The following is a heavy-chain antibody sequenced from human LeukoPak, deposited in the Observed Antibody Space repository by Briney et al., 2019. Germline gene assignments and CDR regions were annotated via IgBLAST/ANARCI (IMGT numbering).Heavy chain of an antibody. CDR2: IKPDGSGE. V-gene: IGHV3-7*01. CDR3: MTGYSSHWHNEGNY. J-gene: IGHJ4*02. D-gene: IGHD6-19*01. CDR1: GFTFSRFW. Sequence: GGSLRLSCVASGFTFSRFWMIWVRQAPGKGLEWVAMIKPDGSGEYYLDSVKGRFTISRDNAKNSLYLQMNSLRADDTAVYFCMTGYSSHWHNEGNYWGQGILVTVSS.